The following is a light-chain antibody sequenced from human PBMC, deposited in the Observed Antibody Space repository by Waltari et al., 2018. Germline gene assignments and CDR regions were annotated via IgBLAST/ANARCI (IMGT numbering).Light chain of an antibody. V-gene: IGLV1-44*01. CDR1: RSNIGSNT. CDR3: ATWDDSLNVWV. J-gene: IGLJ3*02. Sequence: QSVLTQPPSASGTPGQRVTISCSGSRSNIGSNTVTWYLQLPGTAPKLLIYSNNQRPSGVPDRFSGSKSGTSASLAISGLQSEDEADYYCATWDDSLNVWVFGGGTKLTVL. CDR2: SNN.